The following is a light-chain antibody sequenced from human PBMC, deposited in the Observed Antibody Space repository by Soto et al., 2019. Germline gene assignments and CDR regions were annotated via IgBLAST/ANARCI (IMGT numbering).Light chain of an antibody. CDR1: SSDVGGYNY. Sequence: QSALTQPASVSGSPGQSITISCTGTSSDVGGYNYVSWYQQHPGKAPKLIISDVSNRPSGVSNRFSGSKSGSTASLTISGLQAEDEADYYCSSYTSSSTRVFGGWTKLTVL. CDR3: SSYTSSSTRV. J-gene: IGLJ3*02. V-gene: IGLV2-14*01. CDR2: DVS.